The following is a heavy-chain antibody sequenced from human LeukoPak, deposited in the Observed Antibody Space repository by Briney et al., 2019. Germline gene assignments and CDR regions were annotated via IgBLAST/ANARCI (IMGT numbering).Heavy chain of an antibody. V-gene: IGHV1-18*01. CDR1: GYTFTSYG. Sequence: ASVKVSCKASGYTFTSYGISWVRQAPGQGLEWMGWISAYNGNTNYAQKLQGRVTMTTDTSTSTAYMELRSLRSDVTAVYYCARVDIVVVPAAKGPYYYYGMDVWGQGTTVTVSS. CDR3: ARVDIVVVPAAKGPYYYYGMDV. D-gene: IGHD2-2*03. J-gene: IGHJ6*02. CDR2: ISAYNGNT.